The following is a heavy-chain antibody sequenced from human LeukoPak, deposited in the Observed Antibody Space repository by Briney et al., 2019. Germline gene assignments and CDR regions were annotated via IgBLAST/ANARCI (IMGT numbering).Heavy chain of an antibody. V-gene: IGHV3-23*01. D-gene: IGHD3-10*01. J-gene: IGHJ6*02. CDR1: GFTFSSHA. Sequence: PGGSLRLSCAASGFTFSSHAMSWVRQAPGKGLEWVSAISGSGGSTYYADSVKGRFTISRDNSKNTLYLQMNSLRAGDTAVYYCAKELLYYYGMDVWGQGTTVTVSS. CDR3: AKELLYYYGMDV. CDR2: ISGSGGST.